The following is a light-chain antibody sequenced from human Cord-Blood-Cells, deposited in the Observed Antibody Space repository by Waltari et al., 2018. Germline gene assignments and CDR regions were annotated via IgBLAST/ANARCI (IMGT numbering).Light chain of an antibody. Sequence: DIVLTQSPGTLSLSPGERATLSCRASQSVSSSYLAWYQQKPGQAPRLLIYDASSRATGIPDRFSGSGSGTDFTLTISRLEPEDFAVYYCQQYGSSPQYSFGQGTKLEIK. CDR2: DAS. CDR1: QSVSSSY. J-gene: IGKJ2*03. CDR3: QQYGSSPQYS. V-gene: IGKV3-20*01.